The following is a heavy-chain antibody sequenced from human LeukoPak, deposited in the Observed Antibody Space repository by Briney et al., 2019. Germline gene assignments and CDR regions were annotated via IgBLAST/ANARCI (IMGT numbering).Heavy chain of an antibody. CDR1: DYSLSSGHY. V-gene: IGHV4-38-2*02. Sequence: SETLSLTCTVSDYSLSSGHYWGWIRQPPGKGLEWIGYIYTSGGTNYIPSLKGRVTISIDTSKNQFSLKLSSVTAADSAVYCCARLTRLSTSPDRYYLDYWGQGTLVTVSS. CDR3: ARLTRLSTSPDRYYLDY. CDR2: IYTSGGT. J-gene: IGHJ4*02. D-gene: IGHD6-6*01.